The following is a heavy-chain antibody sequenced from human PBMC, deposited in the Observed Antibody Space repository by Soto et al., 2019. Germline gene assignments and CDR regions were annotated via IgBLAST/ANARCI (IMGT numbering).Heavy chain of an antibody. V-gene: IGHV3-48*03. Sequence: PGGSLRLSCAVSGFTFSSSEMYWVRQAPGKGLDYISSIHANGHPIFYADTAKGRFTITRDNANNSLLLQMDRLRAEDTAVYYCARRASRWGQGTMVTVSS. J-gene: IGHJ3*01. CDR3: ARRASR. CDR2: IHANGHPI. D-gene: IGHD1-26*01. CDR1: GFTFSSSE.